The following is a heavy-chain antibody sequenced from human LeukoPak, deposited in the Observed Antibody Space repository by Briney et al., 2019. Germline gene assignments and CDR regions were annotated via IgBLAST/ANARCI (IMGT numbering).Heavy chain of an antibody. J-gene: IGHJ4*02. CDR3: ARTRPNSYYFDY. Sequence: SETLPLTCTVSGGSISYYFWSWIRQPPGKGLEWIGYIYSSGSTKYNSSLESRVTISVDTSKNQFSLKLSSVTAADTAVCYCARTRPNSYYFDYWGQGTLVTVSS. CDR1: GGSISYYF. CDR2: IYSSGST. V-gene: IGHV4-59*01. D-gene: IGHD4-23*01.